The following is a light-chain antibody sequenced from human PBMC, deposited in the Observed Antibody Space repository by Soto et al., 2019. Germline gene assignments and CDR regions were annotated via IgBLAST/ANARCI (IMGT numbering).Light chain of an antibody. J-gene: IGLJ3*02. CDR3: QSYDSSNLWV. CDR1: SGSIASNY. CDR2: EDN. V-gene: IGLV6-57*04. Sequence: NFMLTQPHSVSESPGKTVTISCTRSSGSIASNYVQWYQQRPGSAPTTVIYEDNQRPSGVPDRFSGSIDSSSNSASLTISGLKTEDEVDYYCQSYDSSNLWVFGGGTKLTVL.